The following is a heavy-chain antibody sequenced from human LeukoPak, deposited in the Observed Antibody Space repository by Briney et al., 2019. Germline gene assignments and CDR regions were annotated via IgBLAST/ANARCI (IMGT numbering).Heavy chain of an antibody. CDR3: ARGLRYFDWLLSDRHDY. CDR2: ISSSGSTI. J-gene: IGHJ4*02. D-gene: IGHD3-9*01. Sequence: GGSLRLSCAASGFTFSDYNMNWIRQAPGKGLEWVSYISSSGSTIYYADSVKGRFTISRDNAKNSLSLQMNSLRAEDTAVYYCARGLRYFDWLLSDRHDYWGQGTLVTVSS. CDR1: GFTFSDYN. V-gene: IGHV3-11*04.